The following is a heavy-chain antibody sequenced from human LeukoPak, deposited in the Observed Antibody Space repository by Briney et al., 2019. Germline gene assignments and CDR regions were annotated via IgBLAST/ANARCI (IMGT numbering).Heavy chain of an antibody. CDR2: IYHSGST. J-gene: IGHJ6*03. Sequence: PSETLSLTCTVSGYSISSGYYWGWIRQPPGKGLEWIGSIYHSGSTYYNPSLNSRVTISVDTSKNQFSLKLSSVTAADTAVYYCARVVSSTWYMDVWGKGTTVTVSS. CDR1: GYSISSGYY. CDR3: ARVVSSTWYMDV. D-gene: IGHD5/OR15-5a*01. V-gene: IGHV4-38-2*02.